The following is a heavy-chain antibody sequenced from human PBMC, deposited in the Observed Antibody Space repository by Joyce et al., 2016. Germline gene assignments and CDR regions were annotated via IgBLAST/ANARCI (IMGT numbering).Heavy chain of an antibody. D-gene: IGHD3-10*01. CDR2: IYTRRRT. Sequence: QVQLQESGPGLVKPSQTLSLTCTVSGGSISSGDYYWSWIRQPAGKGLEWIGRIYTRRRTNYNPSLKSRVTISVDSSKNQFSLKLSSVTAADTAVYYCARESRWFASFDYWGQGTLVTVSS. J-gene: IGHJ4*02. V-gene: IGHV4-61*02. CDR3: ARESRWFASFDY. CDR1: GGSISSGDYY.